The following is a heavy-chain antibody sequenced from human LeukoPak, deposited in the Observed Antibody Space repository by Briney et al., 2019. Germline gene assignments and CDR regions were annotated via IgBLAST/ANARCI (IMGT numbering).Heavy chain of an antibody. J-gene: IGHJ4*02. CDR2: ISYSGNI. CDR1: GGSISSSTYY. V-gene: IGHV4-39*01. D-gene: IGHD3-16*01. Sequence: SETLSLTCTVSGGSISSSTYYWGWFRQPPGKGLEWIGSISYSGNIYYNPSLKSRVTISVDTSKNQFSLKLSSVTAADTAVYYCARQRRLELPDYWGQGTLVTVSS. CDR3: ARQRRLELPDY.